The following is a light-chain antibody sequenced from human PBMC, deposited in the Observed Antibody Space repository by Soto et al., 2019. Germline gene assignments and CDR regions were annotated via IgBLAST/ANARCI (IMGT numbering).Light chain of an antibody. Sequence: DIQMTQSPSSLSASVGDRVTITCRASQSIGAFLNWYRHKPGRAPELLIYGASDAHRGVPSRFIGRGTGTEFTLTIDSLQPEDFATYHCQQSSTTPWTFGPGTRVEL. J-gene: IGKJ1*01. CDR1: QSIGAF. V-gene: IGKV1-39*01. CDR3: QQSSTTPWT. CDR2: GAS.